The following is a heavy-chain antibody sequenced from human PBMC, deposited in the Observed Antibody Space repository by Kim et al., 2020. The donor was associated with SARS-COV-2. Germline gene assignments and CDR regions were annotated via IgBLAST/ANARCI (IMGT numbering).Heavy chain of an antibody. CDR1: GFTFSSYA. J-gene: IGHJ4*02. CDR2: ISYDGSNK. Sequence: GGSLRLSCAASGFTFSSYAMHWVRQAPGKGLEWVAVISYDGSNKYYADSVKGRFTISRDNSKNTLYLQMNSLRAEDTAVYYCARAVRVRGPADYWGQGTLVTVSS. D-gene: IGHD3-10*01. CDR3: ARAVRVRGPADY. V-gene: IGHV3-30*04.